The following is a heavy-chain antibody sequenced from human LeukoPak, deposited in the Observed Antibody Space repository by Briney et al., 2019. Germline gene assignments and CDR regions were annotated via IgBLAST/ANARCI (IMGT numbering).Heavy chain of an antibody. Sequence: GGSLRLSCAASGFTFDDYAMHWVRQAPGKGLEWVSGISWNSGSIGYADSVKGRFTISRDNAKNSLYLQMNSLRAEDTALYYCAKDFSSGWSYYYYGMDVWGQGTTVTVS. CDR3: AKDFSSGWSYYYYGMDV. D-gene: IGHD6-19*01. V-gene: IGHV3-9*01. CDR1: GFTFDDYA. J-gene: IGHJ6*02. CDR2: ISWNSGSI.